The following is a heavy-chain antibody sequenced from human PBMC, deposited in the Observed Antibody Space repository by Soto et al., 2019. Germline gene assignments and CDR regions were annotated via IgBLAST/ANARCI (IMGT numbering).Heavy chain of an antibody. J-gene: IGHJ4*02. V-gene: IGHV4-59*01. CDR3: ARDPAGTSYSDTSDYPL. CDR2: IYHSGSI. Sequence: PSETLSLTCTVSGGSIRSYFWSWIRQPPGRGLEWIGYIYHSGSINYNPSLKSRVTISIDTSKNQFSLKLSSVTAADTAVYYCARDPAGTSYSDTSDYPLWGQGILVTVAS. D-gene: IGHD3-22*01. CDR1: GGSIRSYF.